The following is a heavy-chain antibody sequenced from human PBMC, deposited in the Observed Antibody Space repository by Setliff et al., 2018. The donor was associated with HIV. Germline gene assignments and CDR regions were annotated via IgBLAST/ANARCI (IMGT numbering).Heavy chain of an antibody. V-gene: IGHV4-61*01. D-gene: IGHD4-17*01. J-gene: IGHJ4*02. CDR2: IYYSGST. CDR3: ARAAAGNTGPFDL. Sequence: SETLSLTCTVSGDSVRSRSYYWSWIRQPPGRGLEWIGYIYYSGSTNYNPSLKSRVTMSVDTSKNQFSLKLTSVTASDTAVYYCARAAAGNTGPFDLWGQGSPVTVSS. CDR1: GDSVRSRSYY.